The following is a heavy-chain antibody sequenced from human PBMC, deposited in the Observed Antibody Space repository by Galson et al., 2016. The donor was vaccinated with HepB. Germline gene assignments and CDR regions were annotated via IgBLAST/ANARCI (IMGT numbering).Heavy chain of an antibody. J-gene: IGHJ3*01. D-gene: IGHD6-19*01. Sequence: SLRLSCAASGFTFSTYGMHWVRQAPGKGLEWVAVILYNGRSKYEADSVSGRFTISRDNSKNTLYLQMNSLRAEDTAVYYCVKDRSLQSSGFVDAFDLWGQGTVVTVSP. V-gene: IGHV3-30*18. CDR1: GFTFSTYG. CDR3: VKDRSLQSSGFVDAFDL. CDR2: ILYNGRSK.